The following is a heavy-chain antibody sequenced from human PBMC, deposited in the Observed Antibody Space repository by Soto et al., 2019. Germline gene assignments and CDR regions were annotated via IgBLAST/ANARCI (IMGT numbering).Heavy chain of an antibody. CDR2: IIPIFGTA. D-gene: IGHD3-3*01. J-gene: IGHJ6*02. Sequence: QVQLVQSGAEVKKPGSSVKVSCKASGGTFSSYAISWVRQAPGQGLEWMGGIIPIFGTANYAQKFQGRVTITAAXSXSXXYMELSSLRSEDTAVYYCASGDYDFWSGPGGGMDVWGQGTTVTVSS. CDR3: ASGDYDFWSGPGGGMDV. CDR1: GGTFSSYA. V-gene: IGHV1-69*12.